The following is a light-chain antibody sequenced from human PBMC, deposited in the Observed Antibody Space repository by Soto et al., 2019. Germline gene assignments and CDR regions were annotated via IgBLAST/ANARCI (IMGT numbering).Light chain of an antibody. J-gene: IGKJ4*01. CDR2: AAS. CDR1: EGISNY. CDR3: QKYNSAPRLT. Sequence: DVQMTQSPSSLSASVGDRVTITCRASEGISNYLAWYQQKPGKVPKLLIYAASTLQSGVPSRFSGSGSWTDFTLTISSLQPEDVATYYCQKYNSAPRLTFGGGTKVEI. V-gene: IGKV1-27*01.